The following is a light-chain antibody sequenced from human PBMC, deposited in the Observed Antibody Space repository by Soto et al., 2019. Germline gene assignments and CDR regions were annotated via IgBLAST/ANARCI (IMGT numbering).Light chain of an antibody. CDR3: QQYDKWPRT. Sequence: EIVLTQSPATLSESPGQRATLTCRASQSVSYKYLAWYQQKPGQAPRLLIYGASTRATAVPARFAAGGSGTEFTLTISSLQSDDLAVYYCQQYDKWPRTFGQGTKVDIK. CDR2: GAS. V-gene: IGKV3-15*01. CDR1: QSVSYKY. J-gene: IGKJ1*01.